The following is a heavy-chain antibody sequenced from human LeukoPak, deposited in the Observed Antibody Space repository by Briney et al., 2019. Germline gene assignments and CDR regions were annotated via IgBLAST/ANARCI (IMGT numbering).Heavy chain of an antibody. CDR2: ISYDGSNK. J-gene: IGHJ4*02. V-gene: IGHV3-30*18. CDR3: AKSHTAMPDY. D-gene: IGHD5-18*01. Sequence: GGSLRLSCAASGFTFSSYGMHWVRQAPGKGLEWVAVISYDGSNKYYADSVKGRFTISRDNSKNTLYLQMNSLRAEDAAVYYCAKSHTAMPDYWGQGTLVTVFS. CDR1: GFTFSSYG.